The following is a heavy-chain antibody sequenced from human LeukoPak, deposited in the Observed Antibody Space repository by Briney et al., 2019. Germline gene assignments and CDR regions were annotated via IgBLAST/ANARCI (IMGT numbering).Heavy chain of an antibody. CDR1: GASITSYY. Sequence: SETLSLTCTVSGASITSYYWSWVRQPAGKGLEWIGRIYTSGSTNYNPSLKSRVTMSVDTSKNQFSLNLSSVTAADTGVYYCARGRAGGAADWGQGTLVTVSS. CDR2: IYTSGST. D-gene: IGHD6-25*01. V-gene: IGHV4-4*07. CDR3: ARGRAGGAAD. J-gene: IGHJ4*02.